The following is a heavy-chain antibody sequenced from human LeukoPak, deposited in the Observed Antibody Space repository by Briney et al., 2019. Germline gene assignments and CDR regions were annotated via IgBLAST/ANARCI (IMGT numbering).Heavy chain of an antibody. J-gene: IGHJ4*02. CDR1: GGTFISYA. CDR2: IIPFFGTA. CDR3: ARETGHGYNWMGY. D-gene: IGHD5-24*01. V-gene: IGHV1-69*13. Sequence: ASVKVSCKASGGTFISYAISWVRQAPGQGLEWMGGIIPFFGTANSAQKFQGRVTITADESTSTAYMELSSLRSEDTAVYYCARETGHGYNWMGYWGQGTLVTVSS.